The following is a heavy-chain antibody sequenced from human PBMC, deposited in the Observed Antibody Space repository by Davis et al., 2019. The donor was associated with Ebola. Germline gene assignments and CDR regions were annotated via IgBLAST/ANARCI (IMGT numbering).Heavy chain of an antibody. CDR2: INHSGST. CDR1: GGSISGYY. Sequence: SETLSLTCAVYGGSISGYYWSWIRQPPGKGLEWIGEINHSGSTNYNPSLKSRVTISVDTSKNQFSLKLSSVTAADTAVYYCARSLTTRDLNWFDPWGQGTLVTVSS. CDR3: ARSLTTRDLNWFDP. D-gene: IGHD4-11*01. V-gene: IGHV4-34*01. J-gene: IGHJ5*02.